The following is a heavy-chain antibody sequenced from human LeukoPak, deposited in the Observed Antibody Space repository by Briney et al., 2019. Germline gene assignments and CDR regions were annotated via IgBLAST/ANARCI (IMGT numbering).Heavy chain of an antibody. D-gene: IGHD3-22*01. V-gene: IGHV3-33*01. Sequence: PGGSLRLSCAASGFTFSSYGMHWVRQAPGKGLEWVAVIWYDGSNKYYADSVKGRFTISRDNSKNTLYLQMNSLRAEDTAVYYRARGTTLYDSSGDDFDYWGQGTLVTVSS. CDR1: GFTFSSYG. CDR2: IWYDGSNK. J-gene: IGHJ4*02. CDR3: ARGTTLYDSSGDDFDY.